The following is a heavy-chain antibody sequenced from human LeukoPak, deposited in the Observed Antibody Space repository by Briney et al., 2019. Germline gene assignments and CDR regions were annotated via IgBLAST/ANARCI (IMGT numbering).Heavy chain of an antibody. J-gene: IGHJ3*02. CDR3: AKDSHDPGNLKDAFDI. CDR1: GFTFSSYA. CDR2: ISGSGGST. Sequence: PGGSLRLSCAASGFTFSSYAMSWVRQAPGKGLEWVSAISGSGGSTYYADSVKGRFTISRDNSKNTLYLQMNNLRAEDTAVYYCAKDSHDPGNLKDAFDIWGQGTMVTVSS. D-gene: IGHD1-14*01. V-gene: IGHV3-23*01.